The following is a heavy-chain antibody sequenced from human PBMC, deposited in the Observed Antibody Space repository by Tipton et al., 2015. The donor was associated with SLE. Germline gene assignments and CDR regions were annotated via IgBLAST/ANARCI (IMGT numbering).Heavy chain of an antibody. D-gene: IGHD2-2*01. CDR1: GGTFSSYA. CDR3: ARAGYCSSTSCLYGMDV. Sequence: QSGAEVKKPGSSVKVSCKASGGTFSSYAISWVRQAPGQGLEWMGRIIPIFGTANYAQKFQGRVTITADESTSTAYMELSSLRSEDTAVYYCARAGYCSSTSCLYGMDVWGQGTTVTVSS. V-gene: IGHV1-69*13. CDR2: IIPIFGTA. J-gene: IGHJ6*02.